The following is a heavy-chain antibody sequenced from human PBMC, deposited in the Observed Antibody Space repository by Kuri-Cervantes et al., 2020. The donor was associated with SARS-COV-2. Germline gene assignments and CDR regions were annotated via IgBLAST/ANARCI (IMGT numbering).Heavy chain of an antibody. CDR3: ARDRRGDY. V-gene: IGHV3-30-3*01. J-gene: IGHJ4*02. CDR2: ISYDGSNK. Sequence: GGSLRLSCAASGFTFSSYAMHWVRQAPGKGLEWVTVISYDGSNKYYADSVKGRFTISRDNAKNSLYLQMNSLRVEDTAVYYCARDRRGDYWGQGTLVTVSS. D-gene: IGHD3-10*01. CDR1: GFTFSSYA.